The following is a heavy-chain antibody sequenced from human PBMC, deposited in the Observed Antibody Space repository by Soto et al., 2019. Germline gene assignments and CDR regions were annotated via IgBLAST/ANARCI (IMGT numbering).Heavy chain of an antibody. J-gene: IGHJ4*02. V-gene: IGHV6-1*01. D-gene: IGHD5-12*01. CDR2: TYFRSKWYN. CDR1: GDSVSSNTAS. Sequence: SQNLSLTCAISGDSVSSNTASWNWIRQSPSRGLEWLGRTYFRSKWYNDYAVSVKSRIIINPDTSNNQFSLQLNSVTPEDTAVYFCAKGENLGPKTGYDFETCGQGTMVTDS. CDR3: AKGENLGPKTGYDFET.